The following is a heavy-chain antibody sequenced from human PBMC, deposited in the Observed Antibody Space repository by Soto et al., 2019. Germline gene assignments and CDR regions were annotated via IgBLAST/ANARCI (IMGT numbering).Heavy chain of an antibody. D-gene: IGHD6-19*01. CDR2: ISDSGGST. CDR3: ANDRIAVPGSNIDY. Sequence: GGSLRLSCAASGFTFSSYAISWVRQAPGKGLEWVSSISDSGGSTYYADSVKGRFTIYRDNSKKTLYVQMKNLRAEDTAVYYYANDRIAVPGSNIDYWRQRTLVTVSA. CDR1: GFTFSSYA. V-gene: IGHV3-23*01. J-gene: IGHJ4*02.